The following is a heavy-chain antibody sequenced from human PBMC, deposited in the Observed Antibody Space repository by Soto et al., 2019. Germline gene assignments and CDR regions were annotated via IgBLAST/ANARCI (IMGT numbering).Heavy chain of an antibody. CDR3: ASFNNGRQGDS. V-gene: IGHV4-39*01. CDR2: VYSNGHT. Sequence: LSLTCTVSGDSISNKNYHWGWTRQPPGKGLEWIGTVYSNGHTYHNPSLKSRLAMAFDTSKNQXXXXXXXXXXXXTAVDFCASFNNGRQGDSWGQGTLVTVSS. CDR1: GDSISNKNYH. D-gene: IGHD3-10*01. J-gene: IGHJ4*02.